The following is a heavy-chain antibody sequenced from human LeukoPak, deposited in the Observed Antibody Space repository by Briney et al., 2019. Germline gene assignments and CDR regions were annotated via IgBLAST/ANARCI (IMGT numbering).Heavy chain of an antibody. CDR3: ARDGYNLDYYYYMDV. CDR2: IIPIFGTA. V-gene: IGHV1-69*13. D-gene: IGHD5-24*01. CDR1: GGTFSSYA. Sequence: ASVKVSCKASGGTFSSYAISWVRQAPGQGLEWMGGIIPIFGTANYAQKFQGRVTITADESTSTAYMELSSLRSEDTAVYYYARDGYNLDYYYYMDVWGKGTTVTVSS. J-gene: IGHJ6*03.